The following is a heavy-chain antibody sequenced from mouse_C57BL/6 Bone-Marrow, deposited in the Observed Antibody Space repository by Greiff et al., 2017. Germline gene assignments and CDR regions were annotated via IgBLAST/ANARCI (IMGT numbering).Heavy chain of an antibody. CDR3: ARPYYYGSPFAY. CDR2: INPNNGGT. J-gene: IGHJ3*01. V-gene: IGHV1-18*01. D-gene: IGHD1-1*01. CDR1: GYTFTDYN. Sequence: VQLQQSGPELVKPGASVKIPCKASGYTFTDYNMDWVKQSHGKSLEWIGDINPNNGGTIYNQKFKGKATLTVDKSSSTAYMELRSLTSEDSAVYYCARPYYYGSPFAYWGQGTLVTVSA.